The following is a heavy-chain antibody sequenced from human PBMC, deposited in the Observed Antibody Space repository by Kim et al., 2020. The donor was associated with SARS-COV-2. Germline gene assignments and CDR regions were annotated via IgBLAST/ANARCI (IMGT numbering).Heavy chain of an antibody. Sequence: SETLSLTCTVSGGSISSSSYYWGWIRQPPGKGLEWIGSIYYSGSTYYNPSLKSRVTISVDTSKNQFSLKLSSVTAADTAVYYCARLQQLVSFDYWGQGTLVTVSS. V-gene: IGHV4-39*01. D-gene: IGHD6-13*01. CDR3: ARLQQLVSFDY. CDR1: GGSISSSSYY. CDR2: IYYSGST. J-gene: IGHJ4*02.